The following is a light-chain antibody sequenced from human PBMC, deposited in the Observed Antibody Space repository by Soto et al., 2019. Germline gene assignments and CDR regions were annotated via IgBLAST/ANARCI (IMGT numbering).Light chain of an antibody. V-gene: IGKV3-20*01. Sequence: EIVLTQSPGTLSLSPGERATLSCRASQSVSSSYLAWYQQKPGQAPRLLIYGASSRATGIPDRFSGSGSGTDFILTISRLEPEDFAVYYCHQYGSSRTFGQGTKVEIK. CDR2: GAS. CDR3: HQYGSSRT. CDR1: QSVSSSY. J-gene: IGKJ1*01.